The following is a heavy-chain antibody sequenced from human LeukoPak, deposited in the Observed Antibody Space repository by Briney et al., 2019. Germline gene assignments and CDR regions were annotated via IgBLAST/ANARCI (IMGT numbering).Heavy chain of an antibody. CDR1: GFTFSNYS. J-gene: IGHJ4*02. Sequence: PGGSLRLSCAASGFTFSNYSMNWVRQAPGKGLEWVSYISSSSSTIYYADSVKDRFTISRDNAKNSLYLQMNSLRAEDTAVYYCARDKGSEHSSSWYLEYYFDYWGQGTLVTVSS. V-gene: IGHV3-48*01. D-gene: IGHD6-13*01. CDR3: ARDKGSEHSSSWYLEYYFDY. CDR2: ISSSSSTI.